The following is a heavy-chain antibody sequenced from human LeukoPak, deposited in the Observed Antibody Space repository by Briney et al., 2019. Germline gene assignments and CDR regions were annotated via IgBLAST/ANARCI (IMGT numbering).Heavy chain of an antibody. J-gene: IGHJ5*02. V-gene: IGHV3-23*01. Sequence: GGSLRLSCAASGFTFSSYAMSWVRQAPGKGLEWVSAISGSGGSTYYADSVKGRFTISRDNSKNTLYLQMNSLRAEDTAVYYCARDRMVRGVILNPFDPWGQGTLVTVSS. CDR1: GFTFSSYA. CDR3: ARDRMVRGVILNPFDP. CDR2: ISGSGGST. D-gene: IGHD3-10*01.